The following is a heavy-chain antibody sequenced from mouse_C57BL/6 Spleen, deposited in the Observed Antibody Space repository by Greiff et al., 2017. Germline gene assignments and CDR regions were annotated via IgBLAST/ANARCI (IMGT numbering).Heavy chain of an antibody. D-gene: IGHD2-5*01. Sequence: VQLKESGPGLVKPSQTVFLTCTVTGISITTGNYRWSWIRQFPGNKLEWIGYIYYSGTITYNPSLTRRTTITRDTPKNQFFLEMNSLTAEDTATYYCAREGGYSNFFDYWGQGTTLTVSS. V-gene: IGHV3-5*01. CDR3: AREGGYSNFFDY. J-gene: IGHJ2*01. CDR1: GISITTGNYR. CDR2: IYYSGTI.